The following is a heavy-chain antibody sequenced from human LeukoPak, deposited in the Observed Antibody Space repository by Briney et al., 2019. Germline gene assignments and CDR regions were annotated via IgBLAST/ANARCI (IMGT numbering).Heavy chain of an antibody. V-gene: IGHV4-34*01. D-gene: IGHD3/OR15-3a*01. CDR1: GLSLSDYY. CDR2: VSHDGDT. J-gene: IGHJ6*02. Sequence: SETLSLTRGVSGLSLSDYYWTWIRQSPGKGLEWIGEVSHDGDTNYNPSLKSRVSISVDTSNDQFSLKLSSVTAADTGVYYCARRALDYDDFSYFYARCSDGWGQGIKVTVS. CDR3: ARRALDYDDFSYFYARCSDG.